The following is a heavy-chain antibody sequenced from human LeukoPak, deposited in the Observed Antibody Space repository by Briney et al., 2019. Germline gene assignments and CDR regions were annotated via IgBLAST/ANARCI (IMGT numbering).Heavy chain of an antibody. V-gene: IGHV3-7*01. CDR1: GFTFSSYW. CDR2: IKQDGSEK. D-gene: IGHD3-22*01. J-gene: IGHJ4*02. CDR3: ARDLGREYYYDSSGYWVY. Sequence: GGSLRLSCAASGFTFSSYWMSWVRQAPGKGLEWAANIKQDGSEKYYVDSVKGRFTISRDNAKNSLYLQMNSLRAEDTAVYYCARDLGREYYYDSSGYWVYWGQGTLVTVSS.